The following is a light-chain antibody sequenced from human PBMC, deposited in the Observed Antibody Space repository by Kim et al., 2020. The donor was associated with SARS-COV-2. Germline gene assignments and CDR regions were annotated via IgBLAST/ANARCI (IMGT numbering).Light chain of an antibody. CDR2: DVT. J-gene: IGLJ2*01. Sequence: QSALTQPPSASGSPGHSVTFSCTGTSSDVGGYNYVSWYQQHPGKAPKLMIYDVTKRPSGVPDRFSGSKSGNTASLTVSGLQAEDKADYYCSSYAGSNNLVFGGGTQLTVL. CDR1: SSDVGGYNY. CDR3: SSYAGSNNLV. V-gene: IGLV2-8*01.